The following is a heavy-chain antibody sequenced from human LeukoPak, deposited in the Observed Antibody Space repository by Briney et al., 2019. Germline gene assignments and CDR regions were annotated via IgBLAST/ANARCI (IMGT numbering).Heavy chain of an antibody. D-gene: IGHD1-26*01. CDR3: ARDIVNDAFDI. CDR1: GYTFTSYG. CDR2: ISSYNGNT. Sequence: ASVKVSCKASGYTFTSYGISWVRQAAGQGVEWMGWISSYNGNTNYAQKLQGRVTMTTDPSTSTAYMELRSLRSDDTAVYYCARDIVNDAFDIWGQGTMVTVSS. V-gene: IGHV1-18*01. J-gene: IGHJ3*02.